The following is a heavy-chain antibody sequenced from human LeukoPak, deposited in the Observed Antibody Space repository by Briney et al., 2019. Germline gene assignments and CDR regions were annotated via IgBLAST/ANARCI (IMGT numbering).Heavy chain of an antibody. Sequence: SETLSLTCTVSGGSISSSSYYWGWIRQPPGKGLEWIGSIYYSGSTCYNPSLKSRVTISVDTSKNQFSLKLTSVTAADTAVYYCARDFYGSGIYFDYWGQGTLVTVSS. CDR1: GGSISSSSYY. V-gene: IGHV4-39*07. D-gene: IGHD3-10*01. CDR2: IYYSGST. CDR3: ARDFYGSGIYFDY. J-gene: IGHJ4*02.